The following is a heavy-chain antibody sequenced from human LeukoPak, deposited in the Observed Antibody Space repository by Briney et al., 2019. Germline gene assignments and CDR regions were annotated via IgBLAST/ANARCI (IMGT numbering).Heavy chain of an antibody. Sequence: PSETLSLTCTVSGGSISSYYWSWIRQPPEKGLEWIGYIYYSGSTNYKSSLKSRVTISVDTSKNQFSLKLSPVTAADTAVYYCASLTPYYYDSSGPKGYFDYWGQGTLVTVSS. V-gene: IGHV4-59*01. J-gene: IGHJ4*02. CDR1: GGSISSYY. CDR2: IYYSGST. D-gene: IGHD3-22*01. CDR3: ASLTPYYYDSSGPKGYFDY.